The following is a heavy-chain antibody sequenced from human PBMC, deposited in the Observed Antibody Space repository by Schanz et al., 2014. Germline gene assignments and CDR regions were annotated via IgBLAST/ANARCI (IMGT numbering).Heavy chain of an antibody. CDR2: IYDGGST. CDR3: ARNKYTSGWYYFDY. Sequence: QVQLQESGPGLVKPSQTLSLTCTVSGGSIGSGGYYWSWIRQHPGKGLEWIGYIYDGGSTYYNPSLNRQVTISVNPSKSQFSLKLSSVTAADTAVYYCARNKYTSGWYYFDYWGQGVLVTVSS. V-gene: IGHV4-31*01. D-gene: IGHD6-19*01. J-gene: IGHJ4*02. CDR1: GGSIGSGGYY.